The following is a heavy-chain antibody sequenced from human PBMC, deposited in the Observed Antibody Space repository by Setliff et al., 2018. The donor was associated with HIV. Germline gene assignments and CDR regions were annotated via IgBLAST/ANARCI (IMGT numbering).Heavy chain of an antibody. J-gene: IGHJ4*02. CDR3: AKKGNGDYHFDY. Sequence: SETLSLTCTVSGASIRSHYWSWIRQPPGKGLEWIGSIYYSGNTIYNPSLKSRVTISVDTSKNQFSLKLSSVTAVDTAVYYCAKKGNGDYHFDYWGQGTLVTVSS. D-gene: IGHD4-17*01. V-gene: IGHV4-59*11. CDR1: GASIRSHY. CDR2: IYYSGNT.